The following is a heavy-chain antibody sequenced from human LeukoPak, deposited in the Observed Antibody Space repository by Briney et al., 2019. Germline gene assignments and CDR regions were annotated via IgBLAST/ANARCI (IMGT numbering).Heavy chain of an antibody. J-gene: IGHJ4*02. CDR2: IYHSGST. V-gene: IGHV4-30-2*01. CDR3: ARGNSGYDPFDY. CDR1: GGSISSGGYS. Sequence: PSETLSLTCAVSGGSISSGGYSWSWIRQPPGKGLEWIGYIYHSGSTYYNPSLKSRVTISVDRSKNQFSLKLSSVTAADTAVYYCARGNSGYDPFDYWGQGTLVTVSS. D-gene: IGHD5-12*01.